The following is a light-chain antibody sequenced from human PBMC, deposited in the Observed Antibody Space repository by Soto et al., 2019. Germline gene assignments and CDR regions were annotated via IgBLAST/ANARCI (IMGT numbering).Light chain of an antibody. V-gene: IGLV1-40*01. CDR1: SSNIGAGYD. J-gene: IGLJ1*01. CDR3: QSCDSSLSRYV. CDR2: SNN. Sequence: SALTQPPSVSGAPGQRVTISCTGSSSNIGAGYDVHWYQQLPGTAPKLLIYSNNNRPSGVPDRFSGSKSGTSASLAITGLQAEDEADYYCQSCDSSLSRYVFGTGTKVTVL.